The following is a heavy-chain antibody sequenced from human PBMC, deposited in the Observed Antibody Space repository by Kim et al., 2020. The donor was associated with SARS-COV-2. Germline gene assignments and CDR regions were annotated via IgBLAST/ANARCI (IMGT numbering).Heavy chain of an antibody. J-gene: IGHJ4*02. D-gene: IGHD3-22*01. CDR3: ARQYYDSSGYSQDY. Sequence: QKLQGRVTMTTDTSTSTAYMELRSLRSDDTAVYYCARQYYDSSGYSQDYWGQGTLVTVSS. V-gene: IGHV1-18*01.